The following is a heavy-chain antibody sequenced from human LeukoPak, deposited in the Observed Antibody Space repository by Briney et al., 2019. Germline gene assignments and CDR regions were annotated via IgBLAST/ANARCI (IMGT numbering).Heavy chain of an antibody. V-gene: IGHV3-33*01. D-gene: IGHD3-3*01. J-gene: IGHJ6*03. CDR2: IWYDGSNK. Sequence: GGSLRLSCAASGFTFSSYGMHRVRQAPGKGLEWVAVIWYDGSNKYYADSVKGRFTISRDNSKNTLYLQMNSLRAEDTAVYYCARENQSGYFGYYYYYMDVWGKGTTVTVSS. CDR3: ARENQSGYFGYYYYYMDV. CDR1: GFTFSSYG.